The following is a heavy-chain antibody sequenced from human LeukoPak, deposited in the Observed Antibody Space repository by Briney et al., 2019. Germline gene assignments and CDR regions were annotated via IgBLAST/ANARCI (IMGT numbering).Heavy chain of an antibody. CDR2: ITGSSSVI. CDR3: ARVSGTWTFDY. J-gene: IGHJ4*02. V-gene: IGHV3-21*01. CDR1: GFTFSTYT. Sequence: GGSLRLSCAASGFTFSTYTMNWVRQAPGKGLGWVSSITGSSSVIYYADSVKGRFTISRDNAKNPLYLQMNSLRAEDTAVYYCARVSGTWTFDYWGQGTLVTVSS. D-gene: IGHD3/OR15-3a*01.